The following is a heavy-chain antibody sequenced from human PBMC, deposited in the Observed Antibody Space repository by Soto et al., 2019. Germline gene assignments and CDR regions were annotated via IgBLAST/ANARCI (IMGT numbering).Heavy chain of an antibody. V-gene: IGHV3-53*01. CDR2: IYSGSST. D-gene: IGHD3-10*01. J-gene: IGHJ6*02. Sequence: GGSLRLSCAASGFTVSSNYMSWVRQAPGKGLEWVSVIYSGSSTYYGDYVKGRFTISRDNSKNTLYLQMNSLRAEDTAVYYCAREAMVLGELYYYYGMDVWGQGTTVTVSS. CDR1: GFTVSSNY. CDR3: AREAMVLGELYYYYGMDV.